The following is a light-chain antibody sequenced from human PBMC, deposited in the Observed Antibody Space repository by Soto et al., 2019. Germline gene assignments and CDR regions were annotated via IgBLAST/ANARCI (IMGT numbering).Light chain of an antibody. CDR3: QHRNHRPFS. J-gene: IGKJ3*01. Sequence: EIVLTQSPGTLSLSPGERATLSCRASQSVNNYLAWYQQRPGQAPRLLIYDASNRATGIPARFSAILYGTAGTINLGSLETEDGAVYDGQHRNHRPFSFGPGTKVDIK. CDR2: DAS. V-gene: IGKV3-11*01. CDR1: QSVNNY.